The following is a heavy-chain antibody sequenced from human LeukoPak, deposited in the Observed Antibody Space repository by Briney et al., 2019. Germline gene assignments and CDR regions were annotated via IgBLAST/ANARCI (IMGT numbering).Heavy chain of an antibody. CDR1: GYTFTSYG. J-gene: IGHJ4*02. V-gene: IGHV1-18*01. Sequence: ASVKVSCKASGYTFTSYGISWVRQAPGQGLEWMGWISAYNGNTNYAQKLQGRVTMTTDTSTSTAYMELRSLRSDDTAVYYCARDREVGYYYDSSGYYPFDYWGQGTLVTVSS. CDR2: ISAYNGNT. D-gene: IGHD3-22*01. CDR3: ARDREVGYYYDSSGYYPFDY.